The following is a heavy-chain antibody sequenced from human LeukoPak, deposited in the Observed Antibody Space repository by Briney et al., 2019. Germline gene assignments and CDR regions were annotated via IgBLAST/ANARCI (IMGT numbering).Heavy chain of an antibody. CDR1: GFTFSSYS. CDR2: ISSSSSYI. D-gene: IGHD3-22*01. V-gene: IGHV3-21*01. CDR3: ARELGYYYDSIGY. J-gene: IGHJ4*02. Sequence: GGSLRLSCAASGFTFSSYSMNWVRQAPGKGLEWVSSISSSSSYIYYADSVKSRFTISRDNAKNSLYLQMNSLRAEDTAVYYCARELGYYYDSIGYWGQGTLVTVSS.